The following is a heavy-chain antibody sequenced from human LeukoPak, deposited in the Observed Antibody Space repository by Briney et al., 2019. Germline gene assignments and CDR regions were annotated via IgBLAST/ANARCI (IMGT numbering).Heavy chain of an antibody. V-gene: IGHV1-46*01. CDR1: EYSFVSYY. J-gene: IGHJ5*02. Sequence: SVKVSCKASEYSFVSYYIHWVRQAPGEGLEWVGLIHPNDGIRNYAQKFQDRVTMTVDRSTTTFYMELSSLTSEDTAVCYCTRDRPHNWFDPWGQGTLVTVSP. CDR3: TRDRPHNWFDP. CDR2: IHPNDGIR.